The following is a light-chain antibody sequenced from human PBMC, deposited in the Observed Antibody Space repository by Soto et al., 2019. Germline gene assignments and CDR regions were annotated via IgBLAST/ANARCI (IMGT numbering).Light chain of an antibody. CDR2: DVS. CDR3: SSYTSSGTLVV. Sequence: QSALTQPASVSGSPGQSITISCTGTSSDVGGYNYVSWYQQHPGKAPKLMIYDVSYRPSGISNRFSGSKSGNTASLTISGLQADDEADYYCSSYTSSGTLVVFGGGTQLTVL. J-gene: IGLJ2*01. V-gene: IGLV2-14*01. CDR1: SSDVGGYNY.